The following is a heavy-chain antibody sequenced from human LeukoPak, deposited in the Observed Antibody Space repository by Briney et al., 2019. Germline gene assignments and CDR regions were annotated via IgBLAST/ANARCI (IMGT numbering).Heavy chain of an antibody. V-gene: IGHV4-38-2*02. CDR1: GYSISSGYY. J-gene: IGHJ4*02. D-gene: IGHD5-18*01. CDR2: IYHSGST. Sequence: PSETLSLTCAVSGYSISSGYYWGWIRQPPGKGLEWIGIIYHSGSTYYNPSLKSRVTISVDTSKNQFSLKLSSVTAAVTAVYYCARDSHTAMDYWGQGTLVTVSS. CDR3: ARDSHTAMDY.